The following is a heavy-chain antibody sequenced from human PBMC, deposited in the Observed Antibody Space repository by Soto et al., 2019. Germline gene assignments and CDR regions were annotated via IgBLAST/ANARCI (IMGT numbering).Heavy chain of an antibody. J-gene: IGHJ5*02. CDR1: GFSLSTSGVG. V-gene: IGHV2-5*02. CDR2: IYWDDDK. Sequence: QITLKESGPTLVKPTQTLTLTCTFSGFSLSTSGVGVGWIRQPPGKALEWLALIYWDDDKRYSPSLKSRLTITKDPSKTQVVLTMTNMDPVDTATYYCAPSPYYGSGIDWFDPWGQGTLVTVSS. CDR3: APSPYYGSGIDWFDP. D-gene: IGHD3-10*01.